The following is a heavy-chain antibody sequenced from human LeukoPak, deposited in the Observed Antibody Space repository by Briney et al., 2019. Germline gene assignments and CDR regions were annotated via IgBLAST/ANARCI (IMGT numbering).Heavy chain of an antibody. Sequence: GASVKVSCKASGYTFTSYGISWVRQAPGQGLEWMGWISAYNGNTNYAQKLQGRVTMTTDTSTSTAYMELRSLRSDDTAVYYCARVPIFGVVINSDDWFDPWGQGTLVTVSS. D-gene: IGHD3-3*01. CDR2: ISAYNGNT. J-gene: IGHJ5*02. V-gene: IGHV1-18*01. CDR1: GYTFTSYG. CDR3: ARVPIFGVVINSDDWFDP.